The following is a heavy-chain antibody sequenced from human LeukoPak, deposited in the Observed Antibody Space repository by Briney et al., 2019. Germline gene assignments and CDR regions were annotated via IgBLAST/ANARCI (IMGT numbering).Heavy chain of an antibody. J-gene: IGHJ4*02. D-gene: IGHD1-26*01. CDR3: AKDRGLVGATPSNFDY. CDR1: GFTFNSYA. Sequence: GGSLRLSCAAPGFTFNSYAMNGVRQAPGRGLEWVSGISGSGGSTYYADSVKGRFNISRDNSNNTVYVQMNILTAEDTAIYYCAKDRGLVGATPSNFDYWGQGTLVTVSA. V-gene: IGHV3-23*01. CDR2: ISGSGGST.